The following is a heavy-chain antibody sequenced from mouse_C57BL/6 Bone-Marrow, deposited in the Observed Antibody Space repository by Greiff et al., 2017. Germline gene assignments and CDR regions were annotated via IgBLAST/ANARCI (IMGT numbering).Heavy chain of an antibody. D-gene: IGHD2-4*01. V-gene: IGHV1-55*01. Sequence: QVQLQQPGAELVKPGASVKMSCKASGYTFTSYWITWVKQRTGQGLEWIGDIYPGSGSTNYNEKFKSKATLTVDTSSSTAYMQLSSLTSEDSAVYYCARAGYDYRWFAYWGQGTLVTVSA. CDR1: GYTFTSYW. CDR2: IYPGSGST. CDR3: ARAGYDYRWFAY. J-gene: IGHJ3*01.